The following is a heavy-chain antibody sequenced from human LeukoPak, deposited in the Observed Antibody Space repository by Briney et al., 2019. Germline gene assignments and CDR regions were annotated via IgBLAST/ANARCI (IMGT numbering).Heavy chain of an antibody. J-gene: IGHJ6*02. CDR3: ATPEGYSSSYYYYGMDV. D-gene: IGHD6-6*01. Sequence: ASVKVSCKVSGYTLTELSMHWVRQAPGKGLEWMGGFDPEDGETIYAQKFQGRVTMTEDTSTDTAYMELSSLRSEDTAVYYCATPEGYSSSYYYYGMDVWGQGTTVTVSS. V-gene: IGHV1-24*01. CDR2: FDPEDGET. CDR1: GYTLTELS.